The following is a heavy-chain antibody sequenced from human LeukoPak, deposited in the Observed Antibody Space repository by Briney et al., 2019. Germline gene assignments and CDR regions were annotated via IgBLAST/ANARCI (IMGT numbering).Heavy chain of an antibody. CDR2: TYYRSKWYN. CDR3: ARGYLQYVFYYYYGMDV. V-gene: IGHV6-1*01. Sequence: SQTLSLTCAISGDSVSSNSAAWNWLRQSPSRGLEWLGRTYYRSKWYNDYAVSVKSRITINPDTSKNQFSLKLSSVTAADTAVYYCARGYLQYVFYYYYGMDVWGQGTTVTVSS. J-gene: IGHJ6*02. CDR1: GDSVSSNSAA. D-gene: IGHD4-11*01.